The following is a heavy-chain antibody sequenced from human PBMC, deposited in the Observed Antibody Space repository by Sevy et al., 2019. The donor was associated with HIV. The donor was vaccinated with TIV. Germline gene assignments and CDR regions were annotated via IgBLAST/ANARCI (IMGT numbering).Heavy chain of an antibody. CDR3: ERDPGAVTTSLIYYGMDV. CDR2: INSDGSST. D-gene: IGHD4-17*01. V-gene: IGHV3-74*01. J-gene: IGHJ6*02. Sequence: GGSLRLSCAASGFTFSSYWMHWIRQAPGKGLVWVSRINSDGSSTSYADSVKGRFTISRDNAKNTLYLQMNSLRAEDTAVYYCERDPGAVTTSLIYYGMDVWGQGTTVTVSS. CDR1: GFTFSSYW.